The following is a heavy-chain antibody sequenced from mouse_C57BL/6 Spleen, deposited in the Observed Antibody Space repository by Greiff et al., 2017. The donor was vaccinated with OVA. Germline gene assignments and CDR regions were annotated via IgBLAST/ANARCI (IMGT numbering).Heavy chain of an antibody. Sequence: VQLQQPGTELVKPGASVKLSCKASGYTFTSYWMNWVKQRPGQGLEWIGNINPSNGGTNYNEKFKSKATLTVDKSSSTAYMQLSSLTSEDSAVYDCARDEGYYYGSSYGAMDYWGQGTSVTVSS. J-gene: IGHJ4*01. CDR2: INPSNGGT. V-gene: IGHV1-53*01. D-gene: IGHD1-1*01. CDR3: ARDEGYYYGSSYGAMDY. CDR1: GYTFTSYW.